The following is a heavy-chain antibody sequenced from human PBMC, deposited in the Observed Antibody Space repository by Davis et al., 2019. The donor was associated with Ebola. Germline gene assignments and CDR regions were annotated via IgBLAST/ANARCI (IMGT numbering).Heavy chain of an antibody. Sequence: MPSETLSLTCTVSGGSISSYYWSWIRQPPGKGLEWIGYIYYSGSTNYNPSLKSRVTISVDTSKNQFSLKLSSVTAADTAVYYCARWVDSGGYYQHFDYWGQGTLVTVSS. CDR1: GGSISSYY. J-gene: IGHJ4*02. V-gene: IGHV4-59*08. CDR3: ARWVDSGGYYQHFDY. CDR2: IYYSGST. D-gene: IGHD3-22*01.